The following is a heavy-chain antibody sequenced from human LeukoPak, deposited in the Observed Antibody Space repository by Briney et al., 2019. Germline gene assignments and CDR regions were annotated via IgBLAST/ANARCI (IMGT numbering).Heavy chain of an antibody. J-gene: IGHJ4*02. CDR3: AKEGRDGYIGDYYDY. V-gene: IGHV3-23*01. CDR1: GFTISNCA. D-gene: IGHD5-24*01. Sequence: GGSLRLSCAASGFTISNCAMSLVRQAPGKGLEWVSGISDSGGRTYYADSVRGRFTISRDNSKNTLYLQMNSLRAEDTAIYYCAKEGRDGYIGDYYDYWGQGTLVTVSS. CDR2: ISDSGGRT.